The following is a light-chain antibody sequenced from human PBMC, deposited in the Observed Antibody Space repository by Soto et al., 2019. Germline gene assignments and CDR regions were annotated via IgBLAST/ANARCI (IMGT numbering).Light chain of an antibody. CDR3: LQDYDSPRT. Sequence: THITYSPSSLSTTVGDGVTIACRASQGIRTELGWYQQKAGEAPKLLIYAASTIQSGVPPRFSGSGSGTDFTLTISSLQPEGFATYYCLQDYDSPRTFGQGTKVDIK. J-gene: IGKJ1*01. V-gene: IGKV1-6*01. CDR2: AAS. CDR1: QGIRTE.